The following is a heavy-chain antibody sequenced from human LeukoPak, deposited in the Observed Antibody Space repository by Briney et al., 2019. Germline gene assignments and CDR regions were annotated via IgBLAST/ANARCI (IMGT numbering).Heavy chain of an antibody. Sequence: PGGSLRLSCAASGFTFSSYSMNWVRQAPGKGLEWVSSISSSSSYIYYADSVKGRFTISRDNSKNTLYLQMNSLRAEDTAVYYCAKSGYCGGDCYSPGYYYGMDVWGQGTTVTVSS. CDR3: AKSGYCGGDCYSPGYYYGMDV. CDR1: GFTFSSYS. V-gene: IGHV3-21*04. J-gene: IGHJ6*02. CDR2: ISSSSSYI. D-gene: IGHD2-21*02.